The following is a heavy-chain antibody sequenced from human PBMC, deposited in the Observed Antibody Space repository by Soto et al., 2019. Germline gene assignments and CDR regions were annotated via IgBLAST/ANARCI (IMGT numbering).Heavy chain of an antibody. Sequence: QVQLQESGPGLVTPSETLSLTFSFSADSVTSHYLTWIRQSPEKGLECIGYINYTGISHYNPSLKSRLTISVDRSKNQCTLQLTTVTVADTAVYYCATANGKAGYTYWGQGTQVTVSS. CDR1: ADSVTSHY. V-gene: IGHV4-59*02. J-gene: IGHJ4*02. D-gene: IGHD2-8*01. CDR2: INYTGIS. CDR3: ATANGKAGYTY.